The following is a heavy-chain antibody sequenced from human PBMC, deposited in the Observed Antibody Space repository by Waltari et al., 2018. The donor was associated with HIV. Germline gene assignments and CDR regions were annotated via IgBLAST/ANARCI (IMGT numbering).Heavy chain of an antibody. CDR3: AREKNIPEKYHGMDV. J-gene: IGHJ6*02. CDR2: INAGNGNT. CDR1: GYTLTSYS. V-gene: IGHV1-3*01. Sequence: QVQLVQSGAEVKKPGASVKVSCKASGYTLTSYSMHWVRQAPGRRFEWMGGINAGNGNTKYSQKMQGRVTITRDTSASTAYMELTSLRSEDTAVYYCAREKNIPEKYHGMDVWGQGTTVTVSS.